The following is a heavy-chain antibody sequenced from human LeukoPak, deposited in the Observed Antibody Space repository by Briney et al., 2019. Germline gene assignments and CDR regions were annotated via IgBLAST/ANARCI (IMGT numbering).Heavy chain of an antibody. CDR1: GFTFSSG. Sequence: GTSLRLSCAASGFTFSSGMHWVRQAPGKGLEWVAVIWYDGSNKYYADSVKGRFTISRDNSKNTLYLQMNSLRAEDTAVYYCARELYSYGAYYYYGMDVWGQGTTVTVSS. V-gene: IGHV3-33*08. CDR2: IWYDGSNK. J-gene: IGHJ6*02. D-gene: IGHD5-18*01. CDR3: ARELYSYGAYYYYGMDV.